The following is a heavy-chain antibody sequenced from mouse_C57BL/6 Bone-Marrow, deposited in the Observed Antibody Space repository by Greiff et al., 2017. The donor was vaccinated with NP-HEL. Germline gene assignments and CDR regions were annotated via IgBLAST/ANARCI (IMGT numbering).Heavy chain of an antibody. J-gene: IGHJ4*01. CDR3: ARELRRAMDY. CDR2: ISSGSSTI. V-gene: IGHV5-17*01. CDR1: GFTFSDYG. Sequence: EVKVVESGGGLVKPGGSLKLSCAASGFTFSDYGMHWVRQAPEKGLEWVAYISSGSSTIYYADTVKGRFTISRDNAKTTLFLQMTSLRSEDTAMYYCARELRRAMDYWGQGTSVTVSS. D-gene: IGHD2-4*01.